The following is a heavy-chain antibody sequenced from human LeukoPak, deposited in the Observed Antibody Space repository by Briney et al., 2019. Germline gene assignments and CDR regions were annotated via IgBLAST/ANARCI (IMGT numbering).Heavy chain of an antibody. Sequence: SETLSLTCTVSGGSISSYYWSWIRQPAGKGLEWIGRIYTSGSTNYNPSLKSRVTMSVDTSKNQFSLKLSSVTAADTAVYYCARDGLLWFGDPSDYFDYWGQGTLVTVSS. CDR2: IYTSGST. D-gene: IGHD3-10*01. V-gene: IGHV4-4*07. J-gene: IGHJ4*02. CDR3: ARDGLLWFGDPSDYFDY. CDR1: GGSISSYY.